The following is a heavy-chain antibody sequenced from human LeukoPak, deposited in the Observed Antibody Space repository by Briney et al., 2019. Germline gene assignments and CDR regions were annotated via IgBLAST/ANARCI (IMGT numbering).Heavy chain of an antibody. Sequence: GGSLRPSCAASGFTFSSYGMHWVRQAPGKGLEWVAFIRYDGSNKYYADSVKGRFTISRDNSKNTLYLQMNSLRAEDTAVYYCAKDDEGATYPDYWGQGTLVTVSS. V-gene: IGHV3-30*02. CDR1: GFTFSSYG. D-gene: IGHD1-26*01. J-gene: IGHJ4*02. CDR2: IRYDGSNK. CDR3: AKDDEGATYPDY.